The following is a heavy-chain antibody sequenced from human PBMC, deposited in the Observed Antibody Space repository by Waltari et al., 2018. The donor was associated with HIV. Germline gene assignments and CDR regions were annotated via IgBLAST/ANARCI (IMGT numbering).Heavy chain of an antibody. CDR2: VYYSGST. CDR1: GGSISSNSYY. Sequence: QLQLQESGPGLVKPSETVSLICTVSGGSISSNSYYWGWIRQPPGKGLEWIGSVYYSGSTYYNPSLKSRVTISVDTPKNHFSLKLNSMTATDSAVYYCARGYCSSRACYTGSWFDPWGQGTLVTVSS. J-gene: IGHJ5*02. CDR3: ARGYCSSRACYTGSWFDP. D-gene: IGHD2-8*01. V-gene: IGHV4-39*02.